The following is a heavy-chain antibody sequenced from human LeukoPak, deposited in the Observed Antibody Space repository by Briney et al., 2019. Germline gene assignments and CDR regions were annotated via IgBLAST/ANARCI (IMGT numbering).Heavy chain of an antibody. CDR1: GYTFTGYF. D-gene: IGHD3-10*01. CDR3: ARDLLENDGLGYYFDY. V-gene: IGHV1-2*02. J-gene: IGHJ4*02. Sequence: ASVKVSCKASGYTFTGYFLHWVRQAPGQGLEWMGWINPNSGGTTFAQKFQGRVTMTRDTSISTAYMELSRLRSDDTAVYYCARDLLENDGLGYYFDYWGQGTLVTVSS. CDR2: INPNSGGT.